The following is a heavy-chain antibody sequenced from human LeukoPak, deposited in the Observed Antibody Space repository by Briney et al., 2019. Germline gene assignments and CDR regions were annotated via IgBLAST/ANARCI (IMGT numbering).Heavy chain of an antibody. CDR3: ARGVAVARTKDWFDP. Sequence: GASVKVSCMASGYTFTSYAMHWVRQAPGQRLEWMGWINAGNGNTKYSQKFQGRVTITRDTSASTAYMELSSLRSEDTAVYYCARGVAVARTKDWFDPWGQGTLVTVSS. V-gene: IGHV1-3*01. CDR2: INAGNGNT. CDR1: GYTFTSYA. D-gene: IGHD6-19*01. J-gene: IGHJ5*02.